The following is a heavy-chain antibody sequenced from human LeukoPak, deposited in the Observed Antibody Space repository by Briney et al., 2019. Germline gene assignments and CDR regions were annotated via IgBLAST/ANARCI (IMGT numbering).Heavy chain of an antibody. CDR3: ARASDFWSGYSGFDY. D-gene: IGHD3-3*01. CDR2: IYYSGST. Sequence: EPSETLSLTCTVSGGSISSGGYYWSWLRQHPGKGLEWIGYIYYSGSTYYNPSLKSRVTISVDTSKNQSSLKLSSVTAADTAVYYCARASDFWSGYSGFDYWGQGTLVTVSS. J-gene: IGHJ4*02. V-gene: IGHV4-31*03. CDR1: GGSISSGGYY.